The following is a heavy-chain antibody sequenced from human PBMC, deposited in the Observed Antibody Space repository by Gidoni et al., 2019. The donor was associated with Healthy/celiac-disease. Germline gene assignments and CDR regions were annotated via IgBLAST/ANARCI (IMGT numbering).Heavy chain of an antibody. CDR2: ISSSSSYI. V-gene: IGHV3-21*01. CDR1: GFTFSSYS. CDR3: AREDCTGGVCYTMSPNWFDP. Sequence: EVQLVESGGGLVKPGGSLRLSCAASGFTFSSYSMNWVRQAPGKGLEWVSSISSSSSYIYYADSVKGRFTISRDNAKNSLYLQMNSLRAEDTAVYYCAREDCTGGVCYTMSPNWFDPWGQGTLVTVSS. D-gene: IGHD2-8*02. J-gene: IGHJ5*02.